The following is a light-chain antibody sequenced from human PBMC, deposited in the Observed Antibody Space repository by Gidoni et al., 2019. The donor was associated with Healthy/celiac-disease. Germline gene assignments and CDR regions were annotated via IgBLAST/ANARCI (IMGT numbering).Light chain of an antibody. CDR3: QVWDSSTVV. V-gene: IGLV3-9*01. CDR2: RVS. Sequence: SSELTQPLPVSVALGQTARITCGGNNIGSKNVHGYQQKPGQAPVLVIYRVSNRPSGIPERFSGSNSGNTATLTISRAQAGDEADYYCQVWDSSTVVFGGGTKLTVL. J-gene: IGLJ2*01. CDR1: NIGSKN.